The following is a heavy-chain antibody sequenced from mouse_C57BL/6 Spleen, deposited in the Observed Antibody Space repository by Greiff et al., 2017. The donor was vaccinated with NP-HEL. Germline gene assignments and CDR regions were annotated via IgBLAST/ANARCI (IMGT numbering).Heavy chain of an antibody. J-gene: IGHJ3*01. CDR3: ARKGYGFAY. V-gene: IGHV1-81*01. CDR2: IYPRSGNT. D-gene: IGHD2-2*01. Sequence: QVQLQQSGAELARPGASVKLSCKASGYTFTSYGISWVKQRTGQGLEWIGEIYPRSGNTYYNEKFKGKATLTADKSSSTAYMELRSLTSEDSAVYFCARKGYGFAYWGQGTLVTVSA. CDR1: GYTFTSYG.